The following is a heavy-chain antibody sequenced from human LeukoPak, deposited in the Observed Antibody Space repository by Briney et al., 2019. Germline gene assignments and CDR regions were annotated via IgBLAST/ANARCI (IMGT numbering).Heavy chain of an antibody. CDR1: GGSISGYY. D-gene: IGHD1-14*01. CDR3: ASYLTSQTTTGGEP. V-gene: IGHV4-59*01. J-gene: IGHJ5*02. Sequence: ASETLSLTCTVSGGSISGYYWSWIRQPPGKGLEWIGYIYYSGTTNYNPSLKSRVTILVDTSKNQFSLKLSSVTAADTAVYYCASYLTSQTTTGGEPWGQGTLVTVSS. CDR2: IYYSGTT.